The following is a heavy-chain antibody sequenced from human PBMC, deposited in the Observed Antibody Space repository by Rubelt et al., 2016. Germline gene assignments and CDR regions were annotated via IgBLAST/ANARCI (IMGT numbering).Heavy chain of an antibody. Sequence: SVKVSCKASGYTFTSYGISWVRQAPGQGLEWMGWISAYNGNTNYAQKLQGRVTMTTDTSTSTAYMELRSLRSDDTAVYYCARDIVVVVAATPADAFDSWGQGTMVTVSS. CDR2: ISAYNGNT. D-gene: IGHD2-15*01. CDR1: GYTFTSYG. CDR3: ARDIVVVVAATPADAFDS. V-gene: IGHV1-18*01. J-gene: IGHJ3*02.